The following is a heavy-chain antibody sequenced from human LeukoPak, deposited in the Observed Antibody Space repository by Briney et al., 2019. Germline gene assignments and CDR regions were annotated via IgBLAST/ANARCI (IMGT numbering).Heavy chain of an antibody. V-gene: IGHV1-69*04. CDR1: GGTFSSYA. CDR2: IIPILGIA. D-gene: IGHD1-26*01. J-gene: IGHJ4*02. Sequence: GSSVKVSCKASGGTFSSYAISWVRQAPGQGLEWMGRIIPILGIANYAQKFQGRVTITADKSTSTAYMELSSLRSEDTAVYYCASCATSVGATYADYWGQGTLVTVSS. CDR3: ASCATSVGATYADY.